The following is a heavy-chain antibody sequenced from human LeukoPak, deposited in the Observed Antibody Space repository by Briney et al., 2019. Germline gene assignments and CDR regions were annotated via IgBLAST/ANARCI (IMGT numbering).Heavy chain of an antibody. V-gene: IGHV4-4*02. J-gene: IGHJ3*02. CDR3: ARITVGVGAFDI. CDR2: IYHSGST. CDR1: GGSISSSNW. D-gene: IGHD3-22*01. Sequence: SETLSLTRAVSGGSISSSNWWSWVRQPPGKGLEWIGEIYHSGSTNYNPSLKSRVTISVDKSKNQFSLKLSSVTAADTAVYYCARITVGVGAFDIWGQGTMVTVSS.